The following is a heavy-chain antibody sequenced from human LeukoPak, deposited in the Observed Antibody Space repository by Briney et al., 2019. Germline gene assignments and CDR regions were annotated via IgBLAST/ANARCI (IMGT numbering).Heavy chain of an antibody. CDR1: GYTFTSCD. CDR3: ARGVHDYVLWFDP. CDR2: MNPNSGNT. V-gene: IGHV1-8*01. D-gene: IGHD3-16*01. Sequence: GASVKVSCKASGYTFTSCDINWVRQATGQRLEWMGWMNPNSGNTGYAQKFQGRVTMTRNTSISTAYMELSSLRSEDTAVYYCARGVHDYVLWFDPWGQGTRVTVSS. J-gene: IGHJ5*02.